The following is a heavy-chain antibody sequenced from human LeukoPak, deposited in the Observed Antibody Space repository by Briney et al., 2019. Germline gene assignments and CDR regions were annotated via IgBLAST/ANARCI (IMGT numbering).Heavy chain of an antibody. Sequence: SVKVSCKASGGTFSSYAISWVRRAPGQGLEWMGGIIPIFGKANYAQKFQGRVTITADESTSTAYMELSSLRSEDTAGYYCARVRWDIVVVLNWFDPWGQGTLVTVSS. V-gene: IGHV1-69*13. CDR3: ARVRWDIVVVLNWFDP. CDR2: IIPIFGKA. D-gene: IGHD2-2*01. J-gene: IGHJ5*02. CDR1: GGTFSSYA.